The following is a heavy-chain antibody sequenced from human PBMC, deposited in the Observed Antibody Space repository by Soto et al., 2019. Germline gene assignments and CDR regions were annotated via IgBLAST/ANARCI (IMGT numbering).Heavy chain of an antibody. Sequence: SETLSLTCAVYGGSFSGYYWSWIRQPPGKGLEWIGEINHSGSTNYNPSLKSRVTISVDTSKNQFSLKLSSVTAADTAVYYCARDYGSGSYYNFLAYWGQGTLVTVSS. J-gene: IGHJ4*02. D-gene: IGHD3-10*01. V-gene: IGHV4-34*01. CDR2: INHSGST. CDR1: GGSFSGYY. CDR3: ARDYGSGSYYNFLAY.